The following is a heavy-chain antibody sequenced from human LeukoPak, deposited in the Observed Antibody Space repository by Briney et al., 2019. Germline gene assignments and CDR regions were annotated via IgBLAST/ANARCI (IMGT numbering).Heavy chain of an antibody. V-gene: IGHV4-30-2*01. CDR1: GGSISSGGYS. J-gene: IGHJ4*02. CDR2: IYHSGST. D-gene: IGHD3-22*01. Sequence: SETLSLTCAVSGGSISSGGYSWSWIRQPPGKGLEWIGYIYHSGSTYYNPSLKSRVTISVDTSKNQCSLKLSSVTAADTAVYYCARGYTTMIYYWGQGTLVTVSS. CDR3: ARGYTTMIYY.